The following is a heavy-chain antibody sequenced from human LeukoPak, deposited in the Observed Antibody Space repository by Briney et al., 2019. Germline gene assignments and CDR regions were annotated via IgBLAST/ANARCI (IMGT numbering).Heavy chain of an antibody. D-gene: IGHD3-22*01. Sequence: GGSLRLSCAASGFTFSSYDMHWVRHVTGEGLEWVASIGTQADTTYPGSVKGRFTISRENDKNSVYLQMNSLRDGDTAVYYCARGHYFDSSGYPDYWGQGTLVTVSS. J-gene: IGHJ4*02. V-gene: IGHV3-13*01. CDR3: ARGHYFDSSGYPDY. CDR2: IGTQADT. CDR1: GFTFSSYD.